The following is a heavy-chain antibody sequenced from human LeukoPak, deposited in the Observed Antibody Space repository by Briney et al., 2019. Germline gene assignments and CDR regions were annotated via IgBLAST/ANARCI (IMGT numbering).Heavy chain of an antibody. CDR2: INWNGGST. CDR3: ARGYCSGGSCLIDY. V-gene: IGHV3-20*04. CDR1: GFTFDDYG. Sequence: GGSLRLSCAASGFTFDDYGMSWVRQAPGKGLEWVSGINWNGGSTGYADSVKGRFTISRDNAKNSLYLQMNSLRAEDTAVYYCARGYCSGGSCLIDYWGQGTLVTVSS. D-gene: IGHD2-15*01. J-gene: IGHJ4*02.